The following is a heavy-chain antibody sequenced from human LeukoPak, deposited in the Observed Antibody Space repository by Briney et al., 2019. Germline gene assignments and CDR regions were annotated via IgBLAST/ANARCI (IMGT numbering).Heavy chain of an antibody. D-gene: IGHD3-16*02. J-gene: IGHJ3*02. Sequence: SETLSLTCTVSGGSISSYYWSWLRQPPGKGLEWIGRIYTSGSTNYNPSLQSRLTMSVDTSKNQFSLKLSSVAAADTAVYYCARELPYDYVWGSYRTLAFDIWGQGTMVTVSS. V-gene: IGHV4-4*07. CDR3: ARELPYDYVWGSYRTLAFDI. CDR2: IYTSGST. CDR1: GGSISSYY.